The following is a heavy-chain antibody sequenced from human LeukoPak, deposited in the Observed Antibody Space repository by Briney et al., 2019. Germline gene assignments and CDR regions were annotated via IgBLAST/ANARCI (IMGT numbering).Heavy chain of an antibody. CDR1: GFTFSSYG. Sequence: PGGSLRLSCAASGFTFSSYGMHWVRQAPGKGLEWVSFISSSRSYIYYADSVKGRFTISRDNAKNLLYLQMDSLRGEDTAIHYCARDPRTVRIWGQGTLVTVSS. CDR2: ISSSRSYI. D-gene: IGHD1-1*01. V-gene: IGHV3-21*01. CDR3: ARDPRTVRI. J-gene: IGHJ4*02.